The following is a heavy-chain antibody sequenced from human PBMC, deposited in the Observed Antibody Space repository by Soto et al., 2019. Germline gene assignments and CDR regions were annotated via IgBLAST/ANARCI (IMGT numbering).Heavy chain of an antibody. J-gene: IGHJ5*02. D-gene: IGHD3-3*01. Sequence: PSETLSLTCTVSGGSISNSSYYWGWIRQPPGKGLEWIGSIYYSGSTYYNPSLKSRVTISVDTSKNQFSLKLSSVTAADTAVYYCARHNNDFWSGERTNWFDPWGQGTLVTVSS. CDR3: ARHNNDFWSGERTNWFDP. CDR2: IYYSGST. CDR1: GGSISNSSYY. V-gene: IGHV4-39*01.